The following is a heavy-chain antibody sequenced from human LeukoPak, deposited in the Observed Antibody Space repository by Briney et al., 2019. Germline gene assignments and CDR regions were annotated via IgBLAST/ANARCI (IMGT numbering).Heavy chain of an antibody. CDR2: ISSSSSYI. CDR1: GFTFSSYS. V-gene: IGHV3-21*01. J-gene: IGHJ1*01. D-gene: IGHD3-22*01. CDR3: ATQGEHSYDSNRSGYFQH. Sequence: GGSLRLSCAASGFTFSSYSMNWVRQAPGKGLEWVSSISSSSSYIYYADSVKGRFTISRDNAKNSLYLQMNSLRAEDTAVYYCATQGEHSYDSNRSGYFQHWGQGTLVTVSS.